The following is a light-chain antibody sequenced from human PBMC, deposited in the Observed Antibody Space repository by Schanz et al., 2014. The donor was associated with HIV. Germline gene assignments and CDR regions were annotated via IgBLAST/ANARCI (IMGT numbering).Light chain of an antibody. J-gene: IGKJ3*01. CDR2: DVS. V-gene: IGKV3-11*01. CDR1: QSISFY. Sequence: EIVLTQSPATLSLSPGERATLSCRASQSISFYLAWYQQKPGQAPRLLIHDVSNRATGIPARFSGSGSGTDFTLTISSLEPEDFAVYYCQQRSNWREFTFGPGTKVDIK. CDR3: QQRSNWREFT.